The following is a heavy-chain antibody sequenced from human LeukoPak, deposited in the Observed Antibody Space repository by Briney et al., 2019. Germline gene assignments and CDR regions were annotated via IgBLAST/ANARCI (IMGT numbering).Heavy chain of an antibody. CDR2: ISNNGEDT. J-gene: IGHJ4*02. CDR1: GFTFITYA. D-gene: IGHD6-19*01. V-gene: IGHV3-64*02. CDR3: VRGGGVVAGTYDY. Sequence: GGSLRLSCAASGFTFITYAFHWVRQAPGKGLEYVSAISNNGEDTYYADSVKGRFTISRDNSKNTLYLQMGSLRAEDMAVYYCVRGGGVVAGTYDYWGRGTLVTVSS.